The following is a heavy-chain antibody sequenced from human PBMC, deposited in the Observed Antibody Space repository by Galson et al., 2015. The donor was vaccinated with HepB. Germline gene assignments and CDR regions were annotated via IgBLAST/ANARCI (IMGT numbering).Heavy chain of an antibody. D-gene: IGHD6-13*01. V-gene: IGHV3-11*06. CDR2: IRTSTYT. CDR3: ARGRSSSWHGSYYFDS. J-gene: IGHJ4*02. CDR1: GFTFSDYY. Sequence: SLRLSCAASGFTFSDYYMSWIRQAPGKGLEWVSYIRTSTYTNYADSVKGRFTISRDNAKNSLYLQMSSLRAEDTAVYYCARGRSSSWHGSYYFDSWGQGTLVTVSS.